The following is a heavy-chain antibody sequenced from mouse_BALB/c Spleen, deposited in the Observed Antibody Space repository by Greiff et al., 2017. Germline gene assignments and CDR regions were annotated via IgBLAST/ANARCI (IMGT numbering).Heavy chain of an antibody. Sequence: QVQLKESGPGLVAPSQSLSITCTVSGFSLTGYGVNWVRQPPGKGLEWLGMIWGDGSTDYNSALKSRLSISKDNSKSQVFLKMNSLQTDDTARYYCARDGDYGSSPWFAYWGQGTLVTVSA. J-gene: IGHJ3*01. V-gene: IGHV2-6-7*01. D-gene: IGHD1-1*01. CDR2: IWGDGST. CDR3: ARDGDYGSSPWFAY. CDR1: GFSLTGYG.